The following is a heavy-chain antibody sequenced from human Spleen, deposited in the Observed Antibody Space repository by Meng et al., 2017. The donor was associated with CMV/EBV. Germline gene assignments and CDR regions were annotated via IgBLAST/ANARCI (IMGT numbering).Heavy chain of an antibody. CDR3: ARDRRVGGASGTVDS. J-gene: IGHJ4*02. CDR2: INSDGSST. Sequence: GGSLRLSCAASGFTFSSYWMHWVRQAPGKGLVWVSRINSDGSSTSYADSVKGRFTISRDNAKNTLYLQMNSLRAEDTAVYYCARDRRVGGASGTVDSWGQGTLVTVSS. D-gene: IGHD3-10*01. CDR1: GFTFSSYW. V-gene: IGHV3-74*01.